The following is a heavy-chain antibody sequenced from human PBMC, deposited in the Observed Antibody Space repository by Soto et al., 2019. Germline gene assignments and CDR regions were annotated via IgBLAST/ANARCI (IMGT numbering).Heavy chain of an antibody. CDR2: INPNGGVT. J-gene: IGHJ6*03. V-gene: IGHV1-2*04. CDR3: ARESVGATATLDYYYFYMDV. CDR1: GDTFNDYY. D-gene: IGHD1-26*01. Sequence: QVQLVQSGAEVKKPGASVTVSCRSSGDTFNDYYIHWVRQDPGQGLEWMGWINPNGGVTKYAQKFQGWVSMTRDTSITTVYMQLSRLRSDDTAVYYCARESVGATATLDYYYFYMDVCGTGTTVTVSS.